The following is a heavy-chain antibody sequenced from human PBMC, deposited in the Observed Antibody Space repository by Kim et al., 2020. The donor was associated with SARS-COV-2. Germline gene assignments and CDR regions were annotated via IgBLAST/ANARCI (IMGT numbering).Heavy chain of an antibody. CDR3: ARGRHIVVVTATTFDY. J-gene: IGHJ4*02. CDR1: GGSFSGYY. D-gene: IGHD2-21*02. CDR2: INDSGST. V-gene: IGHV4-34*01. Sequence: SETLSLTCAVYGGSFSGYYWSWIRQPPGKGLEWIGEINDSGSTNYNPSLKSRVTISVDTSKNQFSLKLSSVTAADTAVYYCARGRHIVVVTATTFDYWGQGTLVTVSS.